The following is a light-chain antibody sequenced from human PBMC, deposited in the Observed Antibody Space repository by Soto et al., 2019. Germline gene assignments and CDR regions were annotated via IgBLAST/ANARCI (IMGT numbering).Light chain of an antibody. CDR3: QQYYSYPQVT. CDR1: QGISSY. V-gene: IGKV1-8*01. CDR2: AAS. J-gene: IGKJ5*01. Sequence: AIRMTQSPSSFSASTGDRVTITCRASQGISSYLAWYQQKPGNAPKLLIYAASTLQSGVPSRFSGSGSGTDFTLTISCLQSEDFATYYCQQYYSYPQVTFGQGTRLEIK.